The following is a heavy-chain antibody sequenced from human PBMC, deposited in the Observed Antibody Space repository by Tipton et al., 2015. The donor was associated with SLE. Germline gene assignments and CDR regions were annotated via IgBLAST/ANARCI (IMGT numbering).Heavy chain of an antibody. CDR2: IFYSGST. CDR1: GGAMRSSNY. CDR3: VRHDRWGPFDY. J-gene: IGHJ4*02. D-gene: IGHD4-23*01. Sequence: GLVKPSETLSLTCGVSGGAMRSSNYWGWIRQSPGRGLEWIASIFYSGSTYYNLSLKSRVTISVDTSKNQFSLTLSSVTAADTAVYYCVRHDRWGPFDYWGQGMLVTVSS. V-gene: IGHV4-39*07.